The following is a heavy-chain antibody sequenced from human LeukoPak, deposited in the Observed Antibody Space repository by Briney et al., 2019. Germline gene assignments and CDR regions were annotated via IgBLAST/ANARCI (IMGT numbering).Heavy chain of an antibody. Sequence: PGGSLRLSCAASGFTFSDHYMDWVRQAPGKGLEWVGRIRNKANSYTTEYAASVKGRFTISRDNAKNSLYLQMSSLRAEDTAVYYCASLTMASRGTGDCWGQGTLVTVSS. CDR1: GFTFSDHY. V-gene: IGHV3-72*01. CDR3: ASLTMASRGTGDC. J-gene: IGHJ4*02. D-gene: IGHD1-14*01. CDR2: IRNKANSYTT.